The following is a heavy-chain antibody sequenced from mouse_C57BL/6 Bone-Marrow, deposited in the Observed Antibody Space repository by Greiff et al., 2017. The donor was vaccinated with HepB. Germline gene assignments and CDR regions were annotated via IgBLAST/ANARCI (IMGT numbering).Heavy chain of an antibody. CDR2: IDPSDSYT. CDR1: GYAFSSSW. J-gene: IGHJ4*01. Sequence: QVQLKESGPELVKPGASVKISCKASGYAFSSSWMNWAKQRPGQGLEWIGEIDPSDSYTNYNQKFKGKSTLTVDKSSSTAYMQLSSLTSEDSAVYYCARWWAYDYALNYAMDYWGQGTSVTVSS. CDR3: ARWWAYDYALNYAMDY. V-gene: IGHV1S126*01. D-gene: IGHD2-4*01.